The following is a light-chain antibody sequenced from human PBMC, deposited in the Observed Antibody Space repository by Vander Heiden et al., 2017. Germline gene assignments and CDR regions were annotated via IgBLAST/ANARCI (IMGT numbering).Light chain of an antibody. Sequence: DIQMTQSPSSLSASVGDRLHITCRASQSLANYLNWYQQKPGKVPKFMIYGASTLKRGVPSRFSGRGLGTQFTPTINSLQPEDFATYHCQQRVSPPYSFGQGTKMEI. CDR2: GAS. CDR3: QQRVSPPYS. J-gene: IGKJ2*01. CDR1: QSLANY. V-gene: IGKV1-39*01.